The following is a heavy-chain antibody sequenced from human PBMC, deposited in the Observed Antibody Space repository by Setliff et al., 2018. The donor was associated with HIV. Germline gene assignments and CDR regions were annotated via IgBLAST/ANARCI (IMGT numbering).Heavy chain of an antibody. CDR1: GGALSTYA. V-gene: IGHV1-69*13. Sequence: SVKVSCKASGGALSTYAINWVRQAPGQGLEWVGGIIPVFGTANYAQKLEGRVTITADESTSTAYMELSGLSSEDTAVYYCARGAYYDSRDFSDYYYMDVWGTG. J-gene: IGHJ6*03. CDR3: ARGAYYDSRDFSDYYYMDV. CDR2: IIPVFGTA. D-gene: IGHD3-22*01.